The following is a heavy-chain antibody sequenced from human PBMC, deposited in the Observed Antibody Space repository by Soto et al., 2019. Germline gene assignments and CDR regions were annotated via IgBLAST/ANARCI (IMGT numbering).Heavy chain of an antibody. Sequence: ASVKVSCKASGYTLNTYYMHWVRQAPGQGPEWMGIINPRGGSTTYAQNFQDRVTMTRDTSSSTVYMELSSLRSEDTAVYYCARGGGFSPYYYNLDVCGQGTRVTVSS. J-gene: IGHJ6*02. V-gene: IGHV1-46*02. CDR3: ARGGGFSPYYYNLDV. CDR2: INPRGGST. CDR1: GYTLNTYY. D-gene: IGHD2-15*01.